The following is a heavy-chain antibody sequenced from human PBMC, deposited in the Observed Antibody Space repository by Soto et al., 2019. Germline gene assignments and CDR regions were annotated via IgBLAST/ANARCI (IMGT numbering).Heavy chain of an antibody. CDR3: TTDRTVRGVIIYADGMDV. CDR2: IKSKTDGGTT. CDR1: GFTFSNAW. V-gene: IGHV3-15*01. D-gene: IGHD3-10*01. Sequence: GGSLRLSCAASGFTFSNAWMSWVRQAPGKGLEWVGRIKSKTDGGTTDYAAPVKGRFTISRDDSKNTLYLQMNSLKTEDTAVYYCTTDRTVRGVIIYADGMDVWGQGTTVTVSS. J-gene: IGHJ6*02.